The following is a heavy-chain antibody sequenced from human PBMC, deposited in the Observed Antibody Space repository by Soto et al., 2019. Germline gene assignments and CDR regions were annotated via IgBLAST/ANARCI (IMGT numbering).Heavy chain of an antibody. V-gene: IGHV4-30-4*01. J-gene: IGHJ4*02. CDR1: GGSISSGDYY. CDR3: ARVPTIAARPSQFDY. Sequence: PSETLSLTXTVSGGSISSGDYYWSWIRQPPGKGLEWIGYIYYSGSTYYNPSLKSRVTISVDTSKNQFSLKLSSVTAADTAVYYCARVPTIAARPSQFDYWGQGTLVTVSS. CDR2: IYYSGST. D-gene: IGHD6-6*01.